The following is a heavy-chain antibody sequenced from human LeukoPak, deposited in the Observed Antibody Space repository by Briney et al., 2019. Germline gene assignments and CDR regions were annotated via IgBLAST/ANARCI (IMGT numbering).Heavy chain of an antibody. Sequence: SETLSLTCTVSGGSISSYYWSWIRQPPGKGLEWIGYIYYSGSTNYNPSLKSRVTISVDTSKSQFSLKLSSVTAADTAVYYCAREDGLGVDYWGQGTLVTVSS. CDR1: GGSISSYY. CDR2: IYYSGST. J-gene: IGHJ4*02. CDR3: AREDGLGVDY. V-gene: IGHV4-59*01. D-gene: IGHD1-26*01.